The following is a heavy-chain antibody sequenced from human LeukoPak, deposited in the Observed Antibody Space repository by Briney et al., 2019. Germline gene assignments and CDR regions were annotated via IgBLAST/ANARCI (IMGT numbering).Heavy chain of an antibody. J-gene: IGHJ4*02. D-gene: IGHD5-24*01. CDR3: ARDGYNPIDY. CDR1: GGSISSSSYY. V-gene: IGHV4-39*02. CDR2: IYHSGST. Sequence: PSETLSLTCTVSGGSISSSSYYWGWIRQPPGKGLEWIGTIYHSGSTYYNPPLKSRVTISVDTSKNQFSLKLSSVTAADTTVYYCARDGYNPIDYWGQGTLVTVSS.